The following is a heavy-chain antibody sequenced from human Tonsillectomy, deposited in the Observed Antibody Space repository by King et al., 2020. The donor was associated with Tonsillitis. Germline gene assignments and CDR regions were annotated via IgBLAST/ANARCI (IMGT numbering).Heavy chain of an antibody. CDR3: ARDGCYDSSGYYGY. J-gene: IGHJ4*02. D-gene: IGHD3-22*01. V-gene: IGHV1-69*09. CDR1: GGTFSSYA. CDR2: NIPSLGIA. Sequence: QLVQSGAEVKKPGSSVKVSCKASGGTFSSYAISWVRQAPGQGLEWMGRNIPSLGIANYAQKFQGRVTITADKSTSTAYMELSSLRSEDTAVYYCARDGCYDSSGYYGYWGQGTLVTVSS.